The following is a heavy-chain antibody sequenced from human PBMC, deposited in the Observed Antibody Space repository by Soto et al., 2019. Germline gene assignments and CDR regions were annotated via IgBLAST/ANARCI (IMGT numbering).Heavy chain of an antibody. CDR3: AREGGSGYEGWFDP. CDR1: GYSISSGYY. J-gene: IGHJ5*02. D-gene: IGHD5-12*01. CDR2: IYHSGST. V-gene: IGHV4-38-2*02. Sequence: PSETLSLTCAVSGYSISSGYYWGWIRQPPGKGLEWIGSIYHSGSTYYNPSLKSRVTISVDTSKNQFSLKLSSVTAADTAVYYCAREGGSGYEGWFDPWGQGTLVTVSS.